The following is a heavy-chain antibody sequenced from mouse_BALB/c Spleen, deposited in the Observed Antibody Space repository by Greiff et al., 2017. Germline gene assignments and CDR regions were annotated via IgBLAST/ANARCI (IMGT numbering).Heavy chain of an antibody. V-gene: IGHV5-6*01. Sequence: EVKVVESGGDLVKPGGSLKLSCAASGFTFSSYGMSWVRQTPDKRLEWVATISSGGSYTYYPDSVKGRFTISRDNAKNTLYLQMSSLKSEDTAMYYCARQETYGGNYVAFDYWGQGTTLTVSS. J-gene: IGHJ2*01. CDR1: GFTFSSYG. CDR3: ARQETYGGNYVAFDY. D-gene: IGHD1-1*02. CDR2: ISSGGSYT.